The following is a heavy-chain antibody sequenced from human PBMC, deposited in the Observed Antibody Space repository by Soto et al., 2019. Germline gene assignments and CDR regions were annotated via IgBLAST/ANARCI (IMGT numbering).Heavy chain of an antibody. CDR3: ARSIMITFGGIIPYYFDY. D-gene: IGHD3-16*01. CDR1: GFTFSNHW. Sequence: EVQLVESGGGLIQPGGSLRPSCAASGFTFSNHWMHWVRQAPGKGLVWVTRINTDGSSASYADSVKGRFTISRDNAKNTLYLQMNSLRAEVTAVYYCARSIMITFGGIIPYYFDYWGQGTLVTVSS. J-gene: IGHJ4*02. V-gene: IGHV3-74*01. CDR2: INTDGSSA.